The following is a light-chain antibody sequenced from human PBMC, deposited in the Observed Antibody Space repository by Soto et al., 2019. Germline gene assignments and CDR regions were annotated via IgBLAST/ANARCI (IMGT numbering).Light chain of an antibody. V-gene: IGKV1-5*03. Sequence: DIHLTQSPSTLSASVGDRVTITCRASQSISILLAWYQQKPGKAPNLLIYATSILETGVSPRFSGSGSATAFPLTISSLQPDVSATYYGQHYNDFSWTFGQGTKVEIK. CDR3: QHYNDFSWT. J-gene: IGKJ1*01. CDR1: QSISIL. CDR2: ATS.